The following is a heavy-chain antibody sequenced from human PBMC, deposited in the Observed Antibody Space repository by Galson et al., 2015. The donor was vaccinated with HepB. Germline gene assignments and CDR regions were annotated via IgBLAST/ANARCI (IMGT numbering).Heavy chain of an antibody. D-gene: IGHD3-10*01. Sequence: SLRLSCAASGFTFSSYGMHWVRQAPGKGLEWVAVIWYDGSNKYYADSVKGRFTISRDNSKNTLYLQMNSLRAEDTAVYYCARDAYYGSGSYYNYYYGMDVWGQGTTVTVSS. J-gene: IGHJ6*02. CDR3: ARDAYYGSGSYYNYYYGMDV. CDR2: IWYDGSNK. CDR1: GFTFSSYG. V-gene: IGHV3-33*08.